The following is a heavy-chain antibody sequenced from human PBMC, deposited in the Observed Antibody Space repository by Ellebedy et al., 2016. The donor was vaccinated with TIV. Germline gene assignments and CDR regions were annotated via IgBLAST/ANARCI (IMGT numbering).Heavy chain of an antibody. J-gene: IGHJ6*02. V-gene: IGHV3-23*01. CDR3: AKASRGGSYYYGLDV. CDR1: GFTFSTYP. D-gene: IGHD3-10*01. Sequence: GESLKISCAASGFTFSTYPMNWVRQAPGKGLEWVSSISGSGDTTYYADSVKGRFTILRDNSNHTLFLQMDSLKAEDTALYYCAKASRGGSYYYGLDVWGQGTRVTVSS. CDR2: ISGSGDTT.